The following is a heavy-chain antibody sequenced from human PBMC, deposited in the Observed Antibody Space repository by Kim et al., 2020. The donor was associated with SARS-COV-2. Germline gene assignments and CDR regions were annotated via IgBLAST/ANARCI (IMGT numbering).Heavy chain of an antibody. Sequence: YADSVKGRFTNSRNNSKNSLYLQMNILTTEDTALYYCAKDQPRPAATFDYWGQGNLVTVSS. CDR3: AKDQPRPAATFDY. D-gene: IGHD2-2*01. J-gene: IGHJ4*02. V-gene: IGHV3-43*01.